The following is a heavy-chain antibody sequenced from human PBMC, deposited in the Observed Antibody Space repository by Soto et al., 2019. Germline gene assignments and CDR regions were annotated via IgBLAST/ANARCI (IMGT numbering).Heavy chain of an antibody. V-gene: IGHV4-30-2*03. D-gene: IGHD4-4*01. CDR1: GDTISTGGYS. CDR2: IYHSGNR. Sequence: SETLSLTCGVSGDTISTGGYSWAWIRQPPGKALEWIGHIYHSGNRYYNPSLKSRVTISVDTSKNQFSLKLSSVTAADTALYYCARLSPKLTVPYWGQGTLVTVSS. CDR3: ARLSPKLTVPY. J-gene: IGHJ4*02.